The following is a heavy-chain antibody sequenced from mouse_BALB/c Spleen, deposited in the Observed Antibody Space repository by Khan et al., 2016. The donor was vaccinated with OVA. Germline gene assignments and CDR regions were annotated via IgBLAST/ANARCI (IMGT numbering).Heavy chain of an antibody. Sequence: EVKLLESGPGLVKPSQSLSLTCTVTGYSFTSCYGWYWIRQFPGNKLECMGYISYSGSTNYNPSLKSRNSINRDTSKNQCILQLNSVTTEDTATNYCARTARIEYWGQGTTLTVSS. V-gene: IGHV3-1*02. CDR2: ISYSGST. CDR1: GYSFTSCYG. D-gene: IGHD1-2*01. CDR3: ARTARIEY. J-gene: IGHJ2*01.